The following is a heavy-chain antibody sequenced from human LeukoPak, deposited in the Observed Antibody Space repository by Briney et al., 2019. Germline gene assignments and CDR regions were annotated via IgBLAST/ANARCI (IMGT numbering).Heavy chain of an antibody. Sequence: ASVKVSCKASGGTFSSYTISWVRQAPGQGLEWMGRIIPILGIANYAQKFQGRVTITADKSTSTAYMELSSLRSEDTAVYYCARRSGALDAFDIWGQGTMVTVSS. CDR3: ARRSGALDAFDI. J-gene: IGHJ3*02. D-gene: IGHD6-25*01. CDR1: GGTFSSYT. V-gene: IGHV1-69*02. CDR2: IIPILGIA.